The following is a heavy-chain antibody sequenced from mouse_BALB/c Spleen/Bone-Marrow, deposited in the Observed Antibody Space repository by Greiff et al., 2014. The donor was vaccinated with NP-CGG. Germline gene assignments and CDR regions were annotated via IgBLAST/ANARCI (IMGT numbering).Heavy chain of an antibody. D-gene: IGHD1-1*01. V-gene: IGHV1S81*02. J-gene: IGHJ3*01. Sequence: VQLVESGAELVKPGASVKLSCEASGYTFTSYYMHWVKQRPGQGLEWIGGINPSNGGTNFNEKFKSKATLTVDKSSSTAYMQLSSLTSEDSAVYYCTRSYYAKEGAWFAYWGQGTLVTVSA. CDR2: INPSNGGT. CDR3: TRSYYAKEGAWFAY. CDR1: GYTFTSYY.